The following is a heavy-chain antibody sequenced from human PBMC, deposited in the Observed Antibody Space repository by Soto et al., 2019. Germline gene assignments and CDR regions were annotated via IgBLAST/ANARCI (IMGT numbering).Heavy chain of an antibody. J-gene: IGHJ6*03. CDR2: ISSSGTTI. CDR1: GFTFSSYS. Sequence: EVQLVESGGGLVQPGGSLRLSCAASGFTFSSYSMNWVRQAPGKGLEWVSFISSSGTTIYYADSVKGRFTISRDNAKNSLYLQMNSLRAGDTAVYYCARIGFYDFWSGYESPMDVWGKGTTVTVSS. CDR3: ARIGFYDFWSGYESPMDV. V-gene: IGHV3-48*01. D-gene: IGHD3-3*01.